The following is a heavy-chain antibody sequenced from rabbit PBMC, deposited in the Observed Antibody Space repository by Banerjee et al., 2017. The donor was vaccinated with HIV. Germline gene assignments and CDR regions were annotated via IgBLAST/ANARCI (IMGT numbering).Heavy chain of an antibody. Sequence: QEQLVESGGDLVKPEGSLTLTCTASGFSFSSNYWACWVRQAPGKGLEWIACIDAGNSGSTYYASWAKGQFTISRSTSLNTVDLKMTSLTAADTATYFCARDTPGDISWSYVDLWGPGTLVTVS. D-gene: IGHD7-1*01. CDR2: IDAGNSGST. V-gene: IGHV1S45*01. J-gene: IGHJ4*01. CDR3: ARDTPGDISWSYVDL. CDR1: GFSFSSNYW.